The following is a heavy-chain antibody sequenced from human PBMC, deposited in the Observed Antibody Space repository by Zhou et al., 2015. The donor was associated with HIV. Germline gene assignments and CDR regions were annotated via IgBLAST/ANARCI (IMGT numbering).Heavy chain of an antibody. CDR1: GGTFSTYV. J-gene: IGHJ3*01. V-gene: IGHV1-69*01. CDR3: AREGSQYYHDSRGYGAFNV. CDR2: IIPMFAIA. D-gene: IGHD3-22*01. Sequence: QVKLVQSGAEVKKPGSSVKVSCKASGGTFSTYVISWVRQAPGQGLEWMGGIIPMFAIANYAQKFQGRVTITADESTSTAYMELSSLRSDDTAVYYCAREGSQYYHDSRGYGAFNVWGQGTMVTVSS.